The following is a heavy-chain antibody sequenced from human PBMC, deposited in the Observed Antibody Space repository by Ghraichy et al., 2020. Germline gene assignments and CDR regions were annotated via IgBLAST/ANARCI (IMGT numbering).Heavy chain of an antibody. V-gene: IGHV1-2*02. CDR2: INPNSGDT. Sequence: ASVKVSCKASGYSFTDYYIHWMRQAPGQGPEWLGWINPNSGDTNHGQKFQGRVTMTRDTSITTAYMELSTLRSDDTAVYYCTRGGRTVPPLQKFEIFAYWGQGSLVTVSS. CDR1: GYSFTDYY. J-gene: IGHJ4*02. CDR3: TRGGRTVPPLQKFEIFAY. D-gene: IGHD2-2*01.